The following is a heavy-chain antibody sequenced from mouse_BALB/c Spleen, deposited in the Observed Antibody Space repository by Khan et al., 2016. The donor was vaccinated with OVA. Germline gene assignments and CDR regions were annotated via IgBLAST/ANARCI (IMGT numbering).Heavy chain of an antibody. CDR1: GYTFTSYW. CDR2: ISPGSGTP. V-gene: IGHV1S41*01. CDR3: ARENYYGSSHYAMDY. Sequence: DLVKPGASVKLSCKASGYTFTSYWINWLKQRPGQGLEWIGRISPGSGTPYYNEMFKGKATLTVDTSSSTAYIQLSSLSSEDSAVYFCARENYYGSSHYAMDYWGQGTSVTVSS. J-gene: IGHJ4*01. D-gene: IGHD1-1*01.